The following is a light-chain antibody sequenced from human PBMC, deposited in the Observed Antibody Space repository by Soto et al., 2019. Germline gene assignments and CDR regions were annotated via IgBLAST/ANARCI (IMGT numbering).Light chain of an antibody. CDR2: KAS. CDR1: QTISSW. V-gene: IGKV1-5*03. Sequence: DIQMTQSPSTLSGSVGDRVTITCRASQTISSWLAWYQQKPGKAPKLLIYKASHLESGVPSRFSGSGSGTEFTLTISSLQPGDFATYYCQHYNTYPWTFGHGTKVDI. CDR3: QHYNTYPWT. J-gene: IGKJ1*01.